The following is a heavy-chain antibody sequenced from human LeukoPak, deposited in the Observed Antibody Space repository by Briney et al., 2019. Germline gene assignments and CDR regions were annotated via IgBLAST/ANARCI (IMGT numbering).Heavy chain of an antibody. V-gene: IGHV1-2*02. CDR2: IGPHSTFT. CDR3: VREGEGPLSKDFDY. Sequence: PSMKVSCKSSGFTFTDHYIHWVRQGPGQGLEWMGYIGPHSTFTSSPQEFQGRVTMTRDASMSTAYMELTRLTSDDTAVYYCVREGEGPLSKDFDYWGQGTLVTVSS. J-gene: IGHJ4*02. CDR1: GFTFTDHY. D-gene: IGHD2/OR15-2a*01.